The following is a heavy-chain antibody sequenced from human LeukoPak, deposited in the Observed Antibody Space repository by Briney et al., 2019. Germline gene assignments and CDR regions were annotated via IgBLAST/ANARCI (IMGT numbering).Heavy chain of an antibody. J-gene: IGHJ4*02. CDR2: ISSSSSYI. CDR1: GFSFSTYS. V-gene: IGHV3-21*01. Sequence: GGSLRLSCAASGFSFSTYSMNWVRQAPGKGLEWVSSISSSSSYIYYADSVKGRFTISRDNAKNSLYLQMNSLRAEDTAVYYCARATFGGVIVRAEFDYWGQGTLVTVSS. D-gene: IGHD3-16*02. CDR3: ARATFGGVIVRAEFDY.